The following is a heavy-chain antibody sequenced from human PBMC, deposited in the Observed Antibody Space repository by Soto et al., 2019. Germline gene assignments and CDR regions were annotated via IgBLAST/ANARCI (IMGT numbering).Heavy chain of an antibody. CDR1: GGSFSGYY. D-gene: IGHD6-13*01. CDR2: INHSGST. CDR3: AKSNDRIAPFDP. Sequence: PSETLSLTCAVYGGSFSGYYWTWIRQPPGTGLEWIGEINHSGSTNYNPSLKSRVTISVDTSKNQFSLKLTSVTAADTAVYYCAKSNDRIAPFDPWGQGTLVTVSS. V-gene: IGHV4-34*01. J-gene: IGHJ5*02.